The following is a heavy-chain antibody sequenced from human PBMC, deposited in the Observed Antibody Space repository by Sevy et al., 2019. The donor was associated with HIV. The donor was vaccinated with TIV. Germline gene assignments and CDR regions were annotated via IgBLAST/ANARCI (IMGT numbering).Heavy chain of an antibody. CDR2: ISGSAYYT. D-gene: IGHD3-22*01. Sequence: GESLKISCAASGFTFSNYAMSWVRQAPGKGLEWVSGISGSAYYTYYADSVKGRFTIYRDNSKNGLYLQMNSLRPEDTAVYDCTKEGKGYNYDSSGSFGLWGQGTLVTVSS. V-gene: IGHV3-23*01. CDR3: TKEGKGYNYDSSGSFGL. J-gene: IGHJ1*01. CDR1: GFTFSNYA.